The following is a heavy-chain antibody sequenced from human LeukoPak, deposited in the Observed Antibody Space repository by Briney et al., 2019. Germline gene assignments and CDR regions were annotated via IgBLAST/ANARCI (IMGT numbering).Heavy chain of an antibody. CDR1: GYTFTSYG. J-gene: IGHJ6*03. V-gene: IGHV1-18*01. D-gene: IGHD3-3*01. CDR2: ISAYSGNT. Sequence: ASVKVSCKASGYTFTSYGISWVRQAPGQGLEWMGWISAYSGNTNYAQKLQGRVTMTTDTSTSTAYMELRSLRSDDTAVYYCASTPGVRDFWSGYYYMDVWGKGTTVTVSS. CDR3: ASTPGVRDFWSGYYYMDV.